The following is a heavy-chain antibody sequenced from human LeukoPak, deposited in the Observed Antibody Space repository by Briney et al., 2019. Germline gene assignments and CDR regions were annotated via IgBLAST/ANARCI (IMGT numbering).Heavy chain of an antibody. CDR2: ISSSSSYI. V-gene: IGHV3-21*01. CDR1: GFTFSSYS. Sequence: GGSLRLSCAASGFTFSSYSMNWVRQAPGKGLEWVSSISSSSSYIYYADSVKGRFTISRDNAKNSLYLQMNSLRPEDTAVYYCARGMVRGVIESDAFDIWGQGTMVTVSS. CDR3: ARGMVRGVIESDAFDI. D-gene: IGHD3-10*01. J-gene: IGHJ3*02.